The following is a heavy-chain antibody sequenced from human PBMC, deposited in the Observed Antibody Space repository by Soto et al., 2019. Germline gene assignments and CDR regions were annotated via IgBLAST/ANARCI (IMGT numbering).Heavy chain of an antibody. V-gene: IGHV3-23*01. CDR2: ISYSGTST. D-gene: IGHD3-3*01. CDR3: AKRFTLFGEVKLSPDFDY. CDR1: GFTFSSHA. Sequence: EVQLLESGGGLVQPEGSLRLSCAASGFTFSSHAMSWVRQAPGKGLEWVSAISYSGTSTYYAESVKGGFTISRDNSKNTRYLQMNSLRVEDTDIYYCAKRFTLFGEVKLSPDFDYWGQGTLFTVSS. J-gene: IGHJ4*02.